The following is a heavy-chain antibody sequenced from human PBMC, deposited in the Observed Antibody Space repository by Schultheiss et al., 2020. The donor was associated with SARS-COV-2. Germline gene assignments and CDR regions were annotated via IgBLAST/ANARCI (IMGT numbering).Heavy chain of an antibody. Sequence: GGSLRLSCAASGFTFSSYEMNWVRQAPGKGLEWVAVISYDGTNKYYAESVKGRFTISRDNPKNTLYLQMNSLRAEDTAVYYCARDYYDSSGYYFLGFGGAFDIWGQGTMVTVSS. V-gene: IGHV3-30*04. J-gene: IGHJ3*02. CDR1: GFTFSSYE. CDR2: ISYDGTNK. CDR3: ARDYYDSSGYYFLGFGGAFDI. D-gene: IGHD3-22*01.